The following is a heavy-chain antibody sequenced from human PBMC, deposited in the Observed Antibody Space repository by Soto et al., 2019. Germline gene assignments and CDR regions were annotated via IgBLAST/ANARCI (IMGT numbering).Heavy chain of an antibody. CDR3: AHSPRPTTVTTWAEYCQH. CDR2: IYWDDDK. J-gene: IGHJ1*01. D-gene: IGHD4-17*01. CDR1: GFSLSTNGVG. Sequence: QITLKESGPTLVKPTHTLTLTCTFSGFSLSTNGVGVSWIRQPPGKALEWLAMIYWDDDKRYSPSLKSRLTITKDTSKLQVVLTMTNMDPVDTATYYCAHSPRPTTVTTWAEYCQHWGQGNLVTIS. V-gene: IGHV2-5*02.